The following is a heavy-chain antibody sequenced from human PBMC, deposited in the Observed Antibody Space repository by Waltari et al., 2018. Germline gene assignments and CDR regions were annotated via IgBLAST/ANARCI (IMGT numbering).Heavy chain of an antibody. CDR1: GGSISSGGYY. J-gene: IGHJ4*02. CDR3: ARGVTTPAYFDY. CDR2: IYYSGST. Sequence: QVQLQESGPGLVKPSQTLSLTCTVSGGSISSGGYYWSWIRQHPGKGLEWIGYIYYSGSTYYNPSLKSRVTILVDTSKTQCSLKLSSVTAADTAVYYCARGVTTPAYFDYWGQGTLVTVSS. D-gene: IGHD4-4*01. V-gene: IGHV4-31*03.